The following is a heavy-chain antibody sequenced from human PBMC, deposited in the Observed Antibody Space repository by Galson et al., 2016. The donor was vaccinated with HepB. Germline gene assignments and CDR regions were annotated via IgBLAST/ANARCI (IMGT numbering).Heavy chain of an antibody. Sequence: SLRLSCAASGFTFSSYSMNWVRQAPGKGLEWVSSISSSGSTTYYADSVKGRFTISRDIAKNSLYLQMNSLRDEETAMYYCAKDGGQQVVRWERLKKVYYYYAMDVWGQGTTVTVSS. V-gene: IGHV3-48*02. D-gene: IGHD6-13*01. J-gene: IGHJ6*02. CDR1: GFTFSSYS. CDR2: ISSSGSTT. CDR3: AKDGGQQVVRWERLKKVYYYYAMDV.